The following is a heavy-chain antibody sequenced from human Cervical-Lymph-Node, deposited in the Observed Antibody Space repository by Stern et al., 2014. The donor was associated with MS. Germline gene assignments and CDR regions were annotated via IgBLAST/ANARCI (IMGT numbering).Heavy chain of an antibody. J-gene: IGHJ4*02. CDR2: IFPGGSDI. V-gene: IGHV5-51*01. CDR1: GYTFTSYW. Sequence: EVQLGQSGPEVKRPGESLKISCQASGYTFTSYWIGWVRQMPGKGLEWIAIIFPGGSDIRYSPSFQGQVTISADKSSRTAYLQWNNLKASDTAIYYCARQRYFDYWGQGTLVTVSS. CDR3: ARQRYFDY.